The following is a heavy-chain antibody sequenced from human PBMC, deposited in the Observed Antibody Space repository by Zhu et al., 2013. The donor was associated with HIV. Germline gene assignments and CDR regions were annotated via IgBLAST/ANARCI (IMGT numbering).Heavy chain of an antibody. CDR1: GYSISSGYY. CDR2: IYHSGST. CDR3: ARDRRSLYDSSFRTQIDY. V-gene: IGHV4-38-2*02. J-gene: IGHJ4*02. Sequence: QVQLQESGPGLVKPSETLSLTCTVSGYSISSGYYWGWIRQPPGKGLEWIGSIYHSGSTYYNPSLKSRVTISVDTSKNQFSLKLSSVTAADTAVYYCARDRRSLYDSSFRTQIDYWGQGTLVTVSS. D-gene: IGHD3-22*01.